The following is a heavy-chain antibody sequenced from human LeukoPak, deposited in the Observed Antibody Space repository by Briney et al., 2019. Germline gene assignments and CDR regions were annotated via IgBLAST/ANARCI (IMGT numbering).Heavy chain of an antibody. CDR1: GGSFSGYY. J-gene: IGHJ5*02. CDR2: INHSGST. Sequence: SETLSLTCAVYGGSFSGYYWSWIRQPPGKGLEWIGEINHSGSTNYNPSLKSRVTVSVDTSKNQFSLKLSSVTAADTAVYYCARGRRGWLWGTYNWFDPWGQGTLVTVSS. CDR3: ARGRRGWLWGTYNWFDP. D-gene: IGHD3-16*01. V-gene: IGHV4-34*01.